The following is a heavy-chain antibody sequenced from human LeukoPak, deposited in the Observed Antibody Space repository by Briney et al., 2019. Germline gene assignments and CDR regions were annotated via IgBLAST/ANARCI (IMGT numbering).Heavy chain of an antibody. D-gene: IGHD1-26*01. V-gene: IGHV3-48*03. CDR1: GFTFSSYE. J-gene: IGHJ4*02. CDR3: AGDLRVGAISFDY. CDR2: ISGSGSNT. Sequence: GGSLRLSCAASGFTFSSYEMNWVRQAPGKGLEWVSYISGSGSNTYYADSVKGRFTITRDNTKNSLYLQMTSLRAEDTAVYYCAGDLRVGAISFDYWGQGTLVTVSS.